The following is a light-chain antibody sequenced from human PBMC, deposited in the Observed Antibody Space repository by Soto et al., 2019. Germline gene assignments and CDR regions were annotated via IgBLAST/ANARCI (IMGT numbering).Light chain of an antibody. V-gene: IGKV3-15*01. Sequence: EIVMTQSPATLSVSPGERATLSCRASQDISTNLACYQQKPGQAPRLLIYGASTRATGVPARFSGSGSGTEFTLTICSLQSEDFAVYYCQQYDNWLRTFGQGTKVDIK. CDR2: GAS. CDR1: QDISTN. CDR3: QQYDNWLRT. J-gene: IGKJ1*01.